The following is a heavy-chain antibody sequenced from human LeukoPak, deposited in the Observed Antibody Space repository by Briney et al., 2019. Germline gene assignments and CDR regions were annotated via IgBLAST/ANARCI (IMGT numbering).Heavy chain of an antibody. V-gene: IGHV1-24*01. CDR1: GYTLTELS. J-gene: IGHJ4*02. CDR3: VTGRLGYDYVWGSYRPPIFDY. Sequence: GASLKVSCKLSGYTLTELSIHWVRPAPGKGLGWRGGFYPEDGETIYAQKLQGRVTMTEDTSPDTAYMERSSLRPQDPRLDYSVTGRLGYDYVWGSYRPPIFDYCGQGTLVTVSS. D-gene: IGHD3-16*02. CDR2: FYPEDGET.